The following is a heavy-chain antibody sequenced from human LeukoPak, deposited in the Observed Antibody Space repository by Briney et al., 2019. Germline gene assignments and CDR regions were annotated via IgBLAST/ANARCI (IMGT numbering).Heavy chain of an antibody. CDR1: GFTFSSYA. V-gene: IGHV3-23*01. CDR2: ISGSGGST. D-gene: IGHD3-22*01. Sequence: TGGSLRLSCAASGFTFSSYAMSWVRQAPGKGLEWVSAISGSGGSTYYADSVKGRFTISRDNSKNMLFLQMDSLIIEDTAVYYCARNSDYYDYSPQSVWGQGTLVTVS. J-gene: IGHJ4*02. CDR3: ARNSDYYDYSPQSV.